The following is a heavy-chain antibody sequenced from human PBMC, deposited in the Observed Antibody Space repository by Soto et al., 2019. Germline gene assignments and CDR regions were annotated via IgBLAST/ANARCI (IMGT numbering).Heavy chain of an antibody. Sequence: PGGSLRLSCVGSRFVFSSYAMSWVRQTPGKGLAWVAGISGNGRTTDYAAPVKGRFTISRDNSKNTLYLQMNSLRVEDTAVYYCAKVYSTVITVIVPSYGSDIWGHGTTVTVSS. CDR2: ISGNGRTT. J-gene: IGHJ6*02. CDR1: RFVFSSYA. D-gene: IGHD1-20*01. CDR3: AKVYSTVITVIVPSYGSDI. V-gene: IGHV3-23*01.